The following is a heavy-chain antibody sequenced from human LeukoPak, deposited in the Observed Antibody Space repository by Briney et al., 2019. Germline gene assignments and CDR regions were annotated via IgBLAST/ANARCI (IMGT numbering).Heavy chain of an antibody. V-gene: IGHV3-15*01. CDR3: TATYYYDSSGYYY. J-gene: IGHJ4*02. CDR2: IKSKTDGGTT. CDR1: GFIFGNSS. D-gene: IGHD3-22*01. Sequence: GGSLRLSCAASGFIFGNSSMSWVRQAPGKGLEWVGRIKSKTDGGTTDYAAPVKGRFTISRDDSKNTLYLQMNSLKTEDTAVYYCTATYYYDSSGYYYWGQGTLVTDSS.